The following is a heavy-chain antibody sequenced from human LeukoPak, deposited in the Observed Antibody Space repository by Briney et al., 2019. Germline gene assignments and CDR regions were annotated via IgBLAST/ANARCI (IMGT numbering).Heavy chain of an antibody. J-gene: IGHJ4*02. CDR1: GGSISSGGYY. D-gene: IGHD1-14*01. CDR3: ARGITLHFDY. CDR2: IYYSGST. V-gene: IGHV4-61*08. Sequence: SETLSLTCTVSGGSISSGGYYWSWIRQPPGKGLEWIGYIYYSGSTNYNPSLKSRVTISVDTSKNQFSLKLSSVTAADTAVYYCARGITLHFDYWGQGTLVTVSS.